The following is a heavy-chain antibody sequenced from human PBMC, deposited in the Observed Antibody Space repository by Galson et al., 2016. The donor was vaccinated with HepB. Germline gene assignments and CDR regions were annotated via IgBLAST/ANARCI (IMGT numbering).Heavy chain of an antibody. J-gene: IGHJ4*02. Sequence: SETLSLTCSVSGGSVNSDQYHWSWIRQPPGKGLQRLGHTYSGRSNTYNPSLKSRVTISIDTSKNQFSLTLSPVTAADTAVYYCTTYLVGHGGTGYWGKGTLVTVSS. CDR3: TTYLVGHGGTGY. V-gene: IGHV4-61*01. CDR2: TYSGRSN. CDR1: GGSVNSDQYH. D-gene: IGHD3-16*01.